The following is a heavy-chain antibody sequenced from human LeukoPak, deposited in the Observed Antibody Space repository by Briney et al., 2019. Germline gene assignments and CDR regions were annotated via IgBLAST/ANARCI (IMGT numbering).Heavy chain of an antibody. D-gene: IGHD3-9*01. CDR2: INHSGST. J-gene: IGHJ6*03. Sequence: SETLSLTCAVYGGSFSGYYWSWIRQPPGKGLEWIGEINHSGSTNYNPSLKSRVTISVDTSRNQFSLKLRSVTAADTAVYYCARENYTILTGHLYYYYMDVWGKGTTVTVSS. CDR3: ARENYTILTGHLYYYYMDV. V-gene: IGHV4-34*01. CDR1: GGSFSGYY.